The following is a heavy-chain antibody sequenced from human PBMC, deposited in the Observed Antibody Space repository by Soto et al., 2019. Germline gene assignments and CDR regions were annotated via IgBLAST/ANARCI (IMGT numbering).Heavy chain of an antibody. CDR2: INAGNGNT. D-gene: IGHD3-22*01. CDR1: GYTFTSYA. CDR3: AKALDYDSSGYYYFDY. Sequence: GASVKVSCKASGYTFTSYAMHWVRQAPGQRLEWMGWINAGNGNTKYSQKFQGRFTISRDNAKNSLFLQMSSLRPEDTALYYCAKALDYDSSGYYYFDYWGQGTLVTVSS. V-gene: IGHV1-3*01. J-gene: IGHJ4*02.